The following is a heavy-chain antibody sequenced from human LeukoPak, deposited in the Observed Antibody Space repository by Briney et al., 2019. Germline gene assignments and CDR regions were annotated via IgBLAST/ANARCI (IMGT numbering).Heavy chain of an antibody. CDR1: GFTFSSYA. J-gene: IGHJ4*02. CDR3: AQIPRLAAATLYYFDS. V-gene: IGHV3-23*01. Sequence: PGGSLRLSCAASGFTFSSYAMSWVRQAPGKGLEWVSAISGSGGSTYYADSVKGRFTISRDNSKNTLYLQMNSLRAEDTAVYYCAQIPRLAAATLYYFDSWGQGTLVTVSS. CDR2: ISGSGGST. D-gene: IGHD2-15*01.